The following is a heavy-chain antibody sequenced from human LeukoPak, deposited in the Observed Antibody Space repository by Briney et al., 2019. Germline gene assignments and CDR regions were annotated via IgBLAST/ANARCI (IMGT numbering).Heavy chain of an antibody. Sequence: PGGSLRLSCAASGFTFSSYAMSWVRQAPGKGLEWVSGISGSGASAYYADSVKGRFTISRDNSKNTLYLQMNSLRAEDTAVYYCAKDRTMIVVRYYFDDRGQGTLVTVSS. V-gene: IGHV3-23*01. D-gene: IGHD3-22*01. CDR2: ISGSGASA. CDR3: AKDRTMIVVRYYFDD. J-gene: IGHJ4*02. CDR1: GFTFSSYA.